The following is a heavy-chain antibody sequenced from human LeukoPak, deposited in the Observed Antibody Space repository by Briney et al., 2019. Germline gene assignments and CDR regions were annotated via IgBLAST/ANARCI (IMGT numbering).Heavy chain of an antibody. CDR3: AREYYYGSGTYSDYFDY. CDR2: IYYSGST. V-gene: IGHV4-59*11. Sequence: SETLSLTCTVSGGSISSHYWSWIRQLPGKGLEWIGYIYYSGSTNYNPSLKSRVTISVDTSKNQFSLKLSSVTVADTAVYYCAREYYYGSGTYSDYFDYWGQGTLVTVSS. D-gene: IGHD3-10*01. CDR1: GGSISSHY. J-gene: IGHJ4*02.